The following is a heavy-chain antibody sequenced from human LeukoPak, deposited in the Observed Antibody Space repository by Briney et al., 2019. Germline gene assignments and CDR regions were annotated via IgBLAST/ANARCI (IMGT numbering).Heavy chain of an antibody. Sequence: SETLSLTCTVSGGSISSGSYYWSWIRQPAGKGLEWIGRIYTSGSTNYNPSLKSRVTISVDTSKNQFSLKLSSVTAADTAVYYCARTHDYGGFNFDYWGQGTLVTVSS. CDR1: GGSISSGSYY. CDR3: ARTHDYGGFNFDY. V-gene: IGHV4-61*02. D-gene: IGHD4-23*01. J-gene: IGHJ4*02. CDR2: IYTSGST.